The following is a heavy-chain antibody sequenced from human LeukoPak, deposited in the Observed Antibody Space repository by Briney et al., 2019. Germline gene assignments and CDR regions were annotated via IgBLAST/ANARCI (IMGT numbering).Heavy chain of an antibody. J-gene: IGHJ4*02. D-gene: IGHD1-14*01. CDR3: AARYELGLY. Sequence: SETLSLTCAVYGGSFSGYYWSWIRQPPGKGLEWIGEINHSGSTNYDPSLKSRVTISVDTSKNQFSLKLSSVTAADTAVYYCAARYELGLYWGQGTLVTVSS. CDR1: GGSFSGYY. V-gene: IGHV4-34*01. CDR2: INHSGST.